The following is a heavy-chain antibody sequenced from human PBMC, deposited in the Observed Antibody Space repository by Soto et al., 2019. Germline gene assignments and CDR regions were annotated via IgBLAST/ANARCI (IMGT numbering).Heavy chain of an antibody. V-gene: IGHV1-2*04. CDR2: INPNSGGT. CDR1: GYTFTGYY. Sequence: ASLKVSCKASGYTFTGYYMHWVRQAPGQGLEWMGWINPNSGGTNYAQKFQGWVTMTRDTSISTAYMELSRLRSDDTAVYYCAREGSSSWYLGFSPANLAKYNWFDPWGQGTLVTVSS. CDR3: AREGSSSWYLGFSPANLAKYNWFDP. J-gene: IGHJ5*02. D-gene: IGHD6-13*01.